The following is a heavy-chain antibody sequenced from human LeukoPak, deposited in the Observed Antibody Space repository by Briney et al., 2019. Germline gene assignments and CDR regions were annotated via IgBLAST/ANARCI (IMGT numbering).Heavy chain of an antibody. J-gene: IGHJ6*03. CDR1: GGSFSGYY. D-gene: IGHD3-22*01. V-gene: IGHV4-38-2*01. CDR3: ARVGYYYDSSGYYYLNYYYYMDV. CDR2: IYHSGST. Sequence: SETLSLTCAVYGGSFSGYYWGWIRQPPGKGLEWIGSIYHSGSTYYNPSLKSRVTISVDTSKNQFSLKLSSVTAADTAVYYCARVGYYYDSSGYYYLNYYYYMDVWGKGTTVTVSS.